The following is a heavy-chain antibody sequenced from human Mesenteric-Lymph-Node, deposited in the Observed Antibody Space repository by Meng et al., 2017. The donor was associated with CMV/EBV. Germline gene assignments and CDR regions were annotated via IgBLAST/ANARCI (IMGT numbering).Heavy chain of an antibody. CDR2: ISGSGDNT. CDR1: GFTFTNYA. Sequence: SCAASGFTFTNYAMNWVRQAPGKGLECVSAISGSGDNTYYADSVKGRFTISRDNSKNTLFLQINSLRADDTAIYYCAKFMEAAPATIDYWGRGTLVTVSS. J-gene: IGHJ4*02. D-gene: IGHD1-26*01. CDR3: AKFMEAAPATIDY. V-gene: IGHV3-23*01.